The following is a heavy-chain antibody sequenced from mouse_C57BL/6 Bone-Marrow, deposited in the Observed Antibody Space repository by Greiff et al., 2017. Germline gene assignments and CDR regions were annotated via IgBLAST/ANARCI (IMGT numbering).Heavy chain of an antibody. CDR3: ASEGITSVVATPPWFAY. Sequence: VQLQQPGAELVKPGASVKLSCTASGYTFTSYWMQWVKQRPGQGLEWIGEIDPSDSYTNYNQKFKGKATLTVDTSSSTAYMQLSSLTSEDSAVSYCASEGITSVVATPPWFAYWGQGTLVTVSA. J-gene: IGHJ3*01. CDR2: IDPSDSYT. CDR1: GYTFTSYW. V-gene: IGHV1-50*01. D-gene: IGHD1-1*01.